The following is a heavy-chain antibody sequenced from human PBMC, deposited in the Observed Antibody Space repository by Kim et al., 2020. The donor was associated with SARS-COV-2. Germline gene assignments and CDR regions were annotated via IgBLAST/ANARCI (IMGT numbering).Heavy chain of an antibody. V-gene: IGHV4-61*01. D-gene: IGHD3-3*01. J-gene: IGHJ4*02. CDR1: GGSVSSCSYF. CDR3: SRAPNDFWSGYPYYFDY. Sequence: SETLSLTCTVSGGSVSSCSYFWSWIRQPPGKGLEWIGYIYYSGNTNYNPSLKSRVTMSVDTSKNQFSLKLMSVTAADTAVYYWSRAPNDFWSGYPYYFDYWGQGTLVTVSS. CDR2: IYYSGNT.